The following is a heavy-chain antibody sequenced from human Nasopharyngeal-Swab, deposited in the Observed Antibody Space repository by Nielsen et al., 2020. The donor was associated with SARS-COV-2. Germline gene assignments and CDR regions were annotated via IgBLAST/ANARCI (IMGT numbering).Heavy chain of an antibody. V-gene: IGHV3-49*04. J-gene: IGHJ3*01. CDR2: IATNTYGGTA. CDR1: GFTFSSYA. Sequence: GESLKISCAASGFTFSSYAMSWVRQAPGRGLEWLGFIATNTYGGTAKYAASVRDRFSISRDDSRNVAYLQMDRLTLGDTALYHCVRGQKAFDVWGQGAMVTVSS. CDR3: VRGQKAFDV.